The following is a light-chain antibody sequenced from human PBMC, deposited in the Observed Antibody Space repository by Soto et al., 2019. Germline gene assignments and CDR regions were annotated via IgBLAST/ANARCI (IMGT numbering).Light chain of an antibody. CDR1: QSVSSN. CDR2: GAS. V-gene: IGKV3-15*01. J-gene: IGKJ5*01. CDR3: QEYKNWPSIT. Sequence: ETVMTQSPATLSVSPGERATLSCRASQSVSSNLAWYQQKPGQAPRLLIYGASTRATGIPARFSGSGSGTDFTLAISSLQSEDFAVYYCQEYKNWPSITFGQGTRLEIK.